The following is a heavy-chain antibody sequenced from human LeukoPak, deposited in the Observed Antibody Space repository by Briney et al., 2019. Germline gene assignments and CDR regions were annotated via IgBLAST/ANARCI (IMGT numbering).Heavy chain of an antibody. V-gene: IGHV6-1*01. Sequence: SQTLSLTCVISGDSVSSNSAAWNWIRQSPSRGLEWLGRTYYRSKWYSYSAVSVKSRITINPDTSKNQFSLQLNSVTPEDTAVYYCARESGYSYTSPYYYYYGMDVWGQGTTVTVSS. CDR3: ARESGYSYTSPYYYYYGMDV. CDR1: GDSVSSNSAA. CDR2: TYYRSKWYS. D-gene: IGHD5-18*01. J-gene: IGHJ6*02.